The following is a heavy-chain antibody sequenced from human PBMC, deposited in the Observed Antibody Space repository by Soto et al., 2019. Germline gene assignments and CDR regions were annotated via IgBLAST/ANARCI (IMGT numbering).Heavy chain of an antibody. D-gene: IGHD3-16*01. CDR1: GGSITSGRYY. Sequence: SETLSLTCTVSGGSITSGRYYWSWIRQHPGKGLEWIAYIYSSGNTYYNPSLKSRVTMSVDTSKNQFSLRLSSVTAADTAIYYCATSLGGWFDPWGQGTLVTVSS. CDR2: IYSSGNT. CDR3: ATSLGGWFDP. V-gene: IGHV4-31*03. J-gene: IGHJ5*02.